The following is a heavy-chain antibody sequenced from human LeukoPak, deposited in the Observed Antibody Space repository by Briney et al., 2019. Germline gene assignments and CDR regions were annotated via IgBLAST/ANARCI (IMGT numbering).Heavy chain of an antibody. Sequence: GRSLRLSCTASGFTFSNFWMGWVRQAPGKGLEWVANIKQDETEKFYLGSVKGRFTISRDNAKNSLYLQMNSLRAEDTAVYYCAKDLSEVGATRDFDYWGQGTLVTVSS. V-gene: IGHV3-7*03. J-gene: IGHJ4*02. CDR3: AKDLSEVGATRDFDY. CDR1: GFTFSNFW. D-gene: IGHD1-26*01. CDR2: IKQDETEK.